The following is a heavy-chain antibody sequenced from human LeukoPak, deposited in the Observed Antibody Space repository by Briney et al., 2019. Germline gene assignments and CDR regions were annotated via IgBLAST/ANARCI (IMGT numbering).Heavy chain of an antibody. V-gene: IGHV3-33*01. J-gene: IGHJ4*02. Sequence: PGGSLRLSCAASGFTFSSYGMHWVSQAPGKGLEWVAVIRYDGSNKYYADSVKGRFTISRDNSKNTLNLQMDSLRAEDTAVYYCGRAGYCSNGACYGVDYWGQGTLVTVSS. CDR2: IRYDGSNK. D-gene: IGHD2-8*01. CDR1: GFTFSSYG. CDR3: GRAGYCSNGACYGVDY.